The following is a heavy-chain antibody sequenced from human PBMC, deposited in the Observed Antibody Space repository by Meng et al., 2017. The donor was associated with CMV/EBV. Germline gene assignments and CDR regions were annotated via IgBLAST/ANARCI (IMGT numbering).Heavy chain of an antibody. CDR3: ASQYSGTYYREFDY. D-gene: IGHD1-26*01. Sequence: GSLRLSCAVYGGSFSGYYWSWIRQPPGKGPEWIGEVNHSGSTNYNPSLKSRVTISVDTSKNQFSLKLSSVTAADTAVYYCASQYSGTYYREFDYWGQGTLVTVSS. V-gene: IGHV4-34*01. J-gene: IGHJ4*02. CDR2: VNHSGST. CDR1: GGSFSGYY.